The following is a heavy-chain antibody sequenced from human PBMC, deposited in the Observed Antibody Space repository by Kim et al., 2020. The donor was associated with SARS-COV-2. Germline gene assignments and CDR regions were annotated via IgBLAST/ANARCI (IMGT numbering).Heavy chain of an antibody. V-gene: IGHV4-39*01. D-gene: IGHD3-3*01. Sequence: SLNGRVTISVDTSKNQSSLKLSSVTAADTAVYYCARLRSYDFWSGYFIDNWGQGTLVTVSS. CDR3: ARLRSYDFWSGYFIDN. J-gene: IGHJ4*02.